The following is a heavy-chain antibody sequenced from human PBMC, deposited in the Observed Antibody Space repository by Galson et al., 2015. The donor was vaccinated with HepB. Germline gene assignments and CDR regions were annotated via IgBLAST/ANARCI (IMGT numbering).Heavy chain of an antibody. D-gene: IGHD3-3*01. J-gene: IGHJ3*02. CDR2: IWYDGGDK. Sequence: SLRLSCAASGFIFSTYVMHWVRQAPGKGLEWVALIWYDGGDKHYADSVKGRFTISRDSSENTLYLQMNSLRAEDTAVYYCAREGGSGYDYWTGAFDIWGQGTMVTVSS. CDR1: GFIFSTYV. CDR3: AREGGSGYDYWTGAFDI. V-gene: IGHV3-30*04.